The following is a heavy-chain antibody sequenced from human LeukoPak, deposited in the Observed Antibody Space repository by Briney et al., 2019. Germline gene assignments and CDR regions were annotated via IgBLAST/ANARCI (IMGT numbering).Heavy chain of an antibody. CDR1: GGSISSYY. J-gene: IGHJ4*02. CDR3: ARSHSESSGWYDY. Sequence: NPSETLSLTCTASGGSISSYYWGWIRQPPGKGLEWIGYIYYSGSTNYNPSLKSRVTISVDTSKNQFSLKLSSVTAADTAVYYCARSHSESSGWYDYWGQGTLVTVSS. CDR2: IYYSGST. D-gene: IGHD6-19*01. V-gene: IGHV4-59*08.